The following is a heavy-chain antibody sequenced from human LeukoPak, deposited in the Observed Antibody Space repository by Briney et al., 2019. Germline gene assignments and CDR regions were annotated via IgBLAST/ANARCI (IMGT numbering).Heavy chain of an antibody. CDR1: GGTFSSYA. CDR3: ARVRSGSYQYFDY. J-gene: IGHJ4*02. Sequence: SVKVSCKASGGTFSSYAISWVRQAPGQGLEWMGRIIPILGIANYAQKFQGRVTITADKSTSTAYMELSSLRSEDTAVYYCARVRSGSYQYFDYWGQGTLVTVSS. D-gene: IGHD1-26*01. CDR2: IIPILGIA. V-gene: IGHV1-69*04.